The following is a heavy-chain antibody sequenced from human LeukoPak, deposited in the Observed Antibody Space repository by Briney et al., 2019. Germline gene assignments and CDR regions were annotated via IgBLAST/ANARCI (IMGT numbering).Heavy chain of an antibody. Sequence: ASVKVSSKASGYTFTSYDINWVRQATGQGLEWMGWMNPNSGNTGYAQKFQGRVTMTRNTSISTAYMELSSLRSEDTAVYYCARGNLGYDILTGYSPENWFDPWGQGTLVTVSS. J-gene: IGHJ5*02. CDR1: GYTFTSYD. CDR3: ARGNLGYDILTGYSPENWFDP. D-gene: IGHD3-9*01. V-gene: IGHV1-8*01. CDR2: MNPNSGNT.